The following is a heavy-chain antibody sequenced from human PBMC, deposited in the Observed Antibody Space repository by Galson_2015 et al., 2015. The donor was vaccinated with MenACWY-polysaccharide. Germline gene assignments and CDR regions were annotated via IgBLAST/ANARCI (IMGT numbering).Heavy chain of an antibody. Sequence: TLSLTCSVSGGSITSAGYHWTWIRQHPGKGLEWIGYTFNSGVKNSNPSLRSRVSVSADTSNNQFSLKLSSVTAADTAVYYCARGVGARSRFGLWGQGTLVTVSS. J-gene: IGHJ5*02. CDR1: GGSITSAGYH. D-gene: IGHD1-26*01. CDR3: ARGVGARSRFGL. V-gene: IGHV4-31*03. CDR2: TFNSGVK.